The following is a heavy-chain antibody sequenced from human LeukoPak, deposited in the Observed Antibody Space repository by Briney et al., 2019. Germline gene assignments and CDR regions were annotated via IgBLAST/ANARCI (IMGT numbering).Heavy chain of an antibody. J-gene: IGHJ4*02. CDR3: AKLSPTRTAVAGTRSEDY. CDR2: IANDGRT. V-gene: IGHV3-53*01. D-gene: IGHD6-19*01. CDR1: GFTVNTND. Sequence: QPGGSLRLSCAASGFTVNTNDMSRVRQAPGKGLEWVSVIANDGRTYYADSVKGRFTISRDNSKNTLYLQMNSLRAEDTAVYYCAKLSPTRTAVAGTRSEDYWGQGTLVTVSS.